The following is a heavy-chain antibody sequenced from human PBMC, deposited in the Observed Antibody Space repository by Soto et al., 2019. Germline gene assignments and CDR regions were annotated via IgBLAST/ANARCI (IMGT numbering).Heavy chain of an antibody. CDR2: LRASGSLS. V-gene: IGHV3-23*01. CDR1: GFTFNTFA. D-gene: IGHD2-15*01. Sequence: SGGSLRLSCVASGFTFNTFAMRWVGRAPGKGLEWVSALRASGSLSYYADSVKGRFTISRDNSKNTLYLQMNNLRVDETAVYFCGRDRGGALDSWGQGTLVTVSS. J-gene: IGHJ4*02. CDR3: GRDRGGALDS.